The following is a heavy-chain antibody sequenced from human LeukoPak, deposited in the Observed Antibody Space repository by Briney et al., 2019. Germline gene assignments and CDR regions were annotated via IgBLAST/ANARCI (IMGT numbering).Heavy chain of an antibody. V-gene: IGHV3-48*03. CDR3: ARDRSGWYKWFDP. D-gene: IGHD6-19*01. CDR2: ISGSGSSI. CDR1: GFTFSSYE. J-gene: IGHJ5*02. Sequence: GGSLGLSCAASGFTFSSYEMNWVRQAPGKGLEWVSYISGSGSSIHYADSVKGRFTVSRDNAKNSLYLQMNSLRAEDTAVYFCARDRSGWYKWFDPWGQGTLVTVSS.